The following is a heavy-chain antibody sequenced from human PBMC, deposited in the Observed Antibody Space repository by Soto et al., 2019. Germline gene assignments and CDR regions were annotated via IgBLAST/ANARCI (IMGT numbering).Heavy chain of an antibody. D-gene: IGHD2-15*01. CDR1: GGTFSSYA. Sequence: SVKVSCKASGGTFSSYAISWVRQAPGQGXEWMGGIIPIFGTANYAQKFQGRVTITADESTSTAYMELSSLRSEDTAVYYCARAQDCSGGSCYSPNAFDIWGQGTMVTVSS. V-gene: IGHV1-69*13. J-gene: IGHJ3*02. CDR3: ARAQDCSGGSCYSPNAFDI. CDR2: IIPIFGTA.